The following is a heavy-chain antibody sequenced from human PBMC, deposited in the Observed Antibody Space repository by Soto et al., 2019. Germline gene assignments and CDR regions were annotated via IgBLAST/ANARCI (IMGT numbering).Heavy chain of an antibody. V-gene: IGHV3-43*01. CDR1: GFTFDDYT. Sequence: GGSLRLSCAASGFTFDDYTMHWVRQAPGKGLEWVSLISWNGGSTYYADSVKGRFTISRDNSKNSLYLQMNSLRTEDTALYYCAKDVQAAARQPHSYYYYYGMDVWGQGTTVTVSS. D-gene: IGHD6-13*01. CDR2: ISWNGGST. CDR3: AKDVQAAARQPHSYYYYYGMDV. J-gene: IGHJ6*02.